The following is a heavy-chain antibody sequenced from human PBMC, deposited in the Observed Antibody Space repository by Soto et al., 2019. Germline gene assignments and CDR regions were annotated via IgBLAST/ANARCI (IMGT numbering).Heavy chain of an antibody. V-gene: IGHV1-24*01. J-gene: IGHJ4*02. CDR1: GYTLPVLS. D-gene: IGHD2-15*01. Sequence: ASVKVSCKVSGYTLPVLSMHWVRQAPGKGLEWMGGFDPEDGETIYAQKFQGRVTMTEDTSTDTAYMELSSLRSEDTAVYYCATSSNVAATPFDYWGQGTLVTVSS. CDR3: ATSSNVAATPFDY. CDR2: FDPEDGET.